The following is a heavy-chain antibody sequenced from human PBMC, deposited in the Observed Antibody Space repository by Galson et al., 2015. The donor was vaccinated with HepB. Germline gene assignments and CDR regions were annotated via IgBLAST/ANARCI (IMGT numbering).Heavy chain of an antibody. Sequence: TLSLTCTVSGGSISSGNYYWSWIRQPAGKGLEWIGRIYTSGSTNYNPSLKSRVTMSADTSKNQFSLKLSSVTAADTAVYYCARESANWPAAPTSWGQGTLVTVSS. V-gene: IGHV4-61*02. CDR2: IYTSGST. CDR3: ARESANWPAAPTS. D-gene: IGHD2-2*01. J-gene: IGHJ5*02. CDR1: GGSISSGNYY.